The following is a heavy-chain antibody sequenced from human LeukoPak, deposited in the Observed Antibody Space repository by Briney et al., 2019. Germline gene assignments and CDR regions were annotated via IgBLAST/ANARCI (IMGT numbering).Heavy chain of an antibody. CDR2: VSSSGTT. Sequence: PSETLSLTRTVSDASITSLFWHWIRHPAGKGLEWIGRVSSSGTTNYNPSLRSRVTMSVDTSKNQFSLNLNSVTPADTAVYYCARQHISSSYYGLDYWGQGTLVTVSS. J-gene: IGHJ4*02. D-gene: IGHD6-13*01. CDR3: ARQHISSSYYGLDY. CDR1: DASITSLF. V-gene: IGHV4-4*07.